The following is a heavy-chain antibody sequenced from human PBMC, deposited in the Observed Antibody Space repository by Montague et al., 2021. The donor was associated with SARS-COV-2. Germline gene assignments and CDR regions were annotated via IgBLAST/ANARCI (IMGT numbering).Heavy chain of an antibody. CDR1: GFTFSSYA. J-gene: IGHJ4*02. CDR2: ISDDGSNI. Sequence: YRSLSWAASGFTFSSYAMHWVCQAPGKGLEWVASISDDGSNIYYADSVKGRFTISRDNSKNTLYLQMNSLRAEDTAVYYCARVPPGLLWFGEIDYWGQGTLVTVSS. D-gene: IGHD3-10*01. CDR3: ARVPPGLLWFGEIDY. V-gene: IGHV3-30-3*01.